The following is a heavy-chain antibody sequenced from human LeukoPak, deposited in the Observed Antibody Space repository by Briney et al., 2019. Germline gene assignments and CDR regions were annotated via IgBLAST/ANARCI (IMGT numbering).Heavy chain of an antibody. J-gene: IGHJ4*02. V-gene: IGHV3-30-3*01. Sequence: PGRSLRLSCAASGFTFSSYAMHWVRQAPGKGLEWVAVISYDGSNKYYADSVKGRFTISRDNSKNTLYLQMNSLRAEDTAVYYCARDPITMIVVVPWYFDYWGQGTLVTVSS. CDR3: ARDPITMIVVVPWYFDY. D-gene: IGHD3-22*01. CDR2: ISYDGSNK. CDR1: GFTFSSYA.